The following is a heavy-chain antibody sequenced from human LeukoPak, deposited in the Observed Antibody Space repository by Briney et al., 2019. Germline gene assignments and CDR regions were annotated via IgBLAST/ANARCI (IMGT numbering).Heavy chain of an antibody. CDR1: GFTFSSYW. D-gene: IGHD6-19*01. CDR2: INSDGSST. J-gene: IGHJ4*02. CDR3: ARVSIAVAVHFDY. V-gene: IGHV3-74*01. Sequence: GGSLRLSCAASGFTFSSYWMHWVPQAPGKGLVWVSRINSDGSSTSYADSVKGRFTISRDNAKNTLYLQMNSLRAEDTAVYYCARVSIAVAVHFDYWGQGTLVTVSS.